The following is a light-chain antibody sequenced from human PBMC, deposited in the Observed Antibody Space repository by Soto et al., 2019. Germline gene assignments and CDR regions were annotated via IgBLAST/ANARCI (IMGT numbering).Light chain of an antibody. CDR2: DAF. V-gene: IGKV3D-20*01. CDR3: QHYGTSPRT. Sequence: EIVFTQAPATLSLSPGERATLSCGASQSVSGSYLAWYQQKPGLAPRLLMYDAFSRATGIPDRFSGSGSGTDFTLTISRLEPEDFAVYYCQHYGTSPRTLGQGTKVDIK. CDR1: QSVSGSY. J-gene: IGKJ1*01.